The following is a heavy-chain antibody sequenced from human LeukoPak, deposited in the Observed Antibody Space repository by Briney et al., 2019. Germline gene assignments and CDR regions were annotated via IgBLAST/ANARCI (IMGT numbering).Heavy chain of an antibody. D-gene: IGHD2-15*01. Sequence: GGSLGLSCAASQYPFNDYYMSWIRQAPGKGLEWISYISSTGTVIHYADSVKGRFTISRDSAKTSLYLQMNNLRAEDTALYYCASSRYLYYFHFWGQGTQVSVSS. V-gene: IGHV3-11*04. J-gene: IGHJ4*02. CDR3: ASSRYLYYFHF. CDR1: QYPFNDYY. CDR2: ISSTGTVI.